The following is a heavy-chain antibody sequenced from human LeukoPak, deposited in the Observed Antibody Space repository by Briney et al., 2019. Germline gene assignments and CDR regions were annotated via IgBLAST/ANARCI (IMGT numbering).Heavy chain of an antibody. CDR3: ARSDYGSGSYYIAY. D-gene: IGHD3-10*01. CDR2: ISSSSSYI. Sequence: GGSLRLSCAASGFTFSSYAMSWVRQAPGKGLEWVSSISSSSSYIYYADSVKGRFTISRDNAKNSLYLQMNSLRVEDTAVYYCARSDYGSGSYYIAYWGQGTLVTVSS. V-gene: IGHV3-21*01. J-gene: IGHJ4*02. CDR1: GFTFSSYA.